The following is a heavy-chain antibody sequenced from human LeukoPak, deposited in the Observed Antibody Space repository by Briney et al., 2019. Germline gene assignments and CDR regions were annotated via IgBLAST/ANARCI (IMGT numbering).Heavy chain of an antibody. CDR3: ARDQSGSSGYSDY. CDR1: GYTFTGYY. V-gene: IGHV1-2*02. CDR2: INPNSGGT. Sequence: ASVKASCTASGYTFTGYYMHWVRQAPGQGREWMGWINPNSGGTNYAQKFQGRVTMTRDTSISTAYMELSRLRSDDTAVYYCARDQSGSSGYSDYWGQGTLVTVSS. J-gene: IGHJ4*02. D-gene: IGHD3-22*01.